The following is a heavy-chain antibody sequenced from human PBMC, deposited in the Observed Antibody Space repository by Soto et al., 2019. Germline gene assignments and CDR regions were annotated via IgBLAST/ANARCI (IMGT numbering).Heavy chain of an antibody. V-gene: IGHV4-34*01. D-gene: IGHD3-3*01. CDR3: ARGRGSRHDFWSGYYISEDLDY. J-gene: IGHJ4*02. CDR1: GGSFSGYY. CDR2: INHSGST. Sequence: SETLSLTCAVYGGSFSGYYWSWIRQPPGKGLEWIGEINHSGSTNYNPSLKSRVTISVDTSKNQFSLKLSSVTAADTAVYYCARGRGSRHDFWSGYYISEDLDYWGQGALVTVSS.